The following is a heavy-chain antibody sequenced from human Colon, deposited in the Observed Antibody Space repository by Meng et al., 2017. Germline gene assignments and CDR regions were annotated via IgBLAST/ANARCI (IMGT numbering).Heavy chain of an antibody. CDR3: ARGGGRSWFDP. D-gene: IGHD3-16*01. CDR2: IYYSGST. J-gene: IGHJ5*02. V-gene: IGHV4-31*03. CDR1: GDSISTSGAHY. Sequence: QVQLQESGPGLVKPSQTLSLTCTVSGDSISTSGAHYWSWIRQHPGKGLEWIGYIYYSGSTHYNPSLKSRATISVDKSKTQFSLKLSSVTAADTAVYYCARGGGRSWFDPWGQGTLVTVSS.